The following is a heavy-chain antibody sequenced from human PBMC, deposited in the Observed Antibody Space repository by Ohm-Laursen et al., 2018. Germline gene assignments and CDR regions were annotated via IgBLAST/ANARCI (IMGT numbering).Heavy chain of an antibody. CDR2: FYTSGST. D-gene: IGHD4-17*01. V-gene: IGHV4-4*07. J-gene: IGHJ4*02. Sequence: SDTLSLTCTVSGGSISNYYWSWIRQPAGKGLEWIGRFYTSGSTNYNPSLKSRVTMSVDTSKNQFSLKLSSVTAADTAVYYCARDLNDYGDPYYFDYWGQGTLVTVSS. CDR1: GGSISNYY. CDR3: ARDLNDYGDPYYFDY.